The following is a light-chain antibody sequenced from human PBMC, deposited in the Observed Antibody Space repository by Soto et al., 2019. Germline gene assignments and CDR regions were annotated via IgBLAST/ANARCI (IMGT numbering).Light chain of an antibody. Sequence: DIQMTQSHFTLTASVGARATITCQASHSISTYLNWYQHKPGKAPSLLIYTTSSLQSWVPSRFAGSGYGTDFTLTISSLQPEDGSTYYGQQNYTSWWTFGPGTKVDIK. CDR2: TTS. CDR1: HSISTY. V-gene: IGKV1-39*01. CDR3: QQNYTSWWT. J-gene: IGKJ1*01.